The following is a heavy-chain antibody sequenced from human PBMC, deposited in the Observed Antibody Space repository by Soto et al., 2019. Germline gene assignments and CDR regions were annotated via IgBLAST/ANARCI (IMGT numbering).Heavy chain of an antibody. CDR3: ASERVAEMATGGYFDD. Sequence: VHLVQSGTEVKKPGSSVKLSCKTSGGTFSDLAFSWMRQAPGQGLEWMGGVIPLFGTPNYAQSFQGRVTVIADESSSTVHMELRSLRSEDTAVYYCASERVAEMATGGYFDDWGQGTLVTVSS. CDR2: VIPLFGTP. D-gene: IGHD5-12*01. CDR1: GGTFSDLA. V-gene: IGHV1-69*01. J-gene: IGHJ4*02.